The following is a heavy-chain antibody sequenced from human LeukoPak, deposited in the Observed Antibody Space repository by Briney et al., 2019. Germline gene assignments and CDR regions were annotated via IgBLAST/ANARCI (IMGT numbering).Heavy chain of an antibody. Sequence: SETLSLTCTVSGGSISSYYWSWIRQPPGKGLEWIGYIYYSGSTYYNPSLKSRVTISVDRSKNQFSLKLSSVTAADTAVYYCARAVGSSWYGYYFDYWGQGTLVTVSS. CDR3: ARAVGSSWYGYYFDY. V-gene: IGHV4-59*12. D-gene: IGHD6-13*01. CDR2: IYYSGST. CDR1: GGSISSYY. J-gene: IGHJ4*02.